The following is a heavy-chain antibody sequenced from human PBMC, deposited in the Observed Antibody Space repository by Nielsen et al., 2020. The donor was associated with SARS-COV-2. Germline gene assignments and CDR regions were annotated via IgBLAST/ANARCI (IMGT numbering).Heavy chain of an antibody. Sequence: SLKISCVGSGFTFDDYAMHWVRQVPGKGLEWVSGISWNSVSIDYADSVEGRFTISRDNAKSSLYLQMNSLRAEDTAFYYCAKVYGDYVGFFDVWGRGTLVTVSS. CDR2: ISWNSVSI. D-gene: IGHD4-17*01. CDR1: GFTFDDYA. J-gene: IGHJ2*01. V-gene: IGHV3-9*01. CDR3: AKVYGDYVGFFDV.